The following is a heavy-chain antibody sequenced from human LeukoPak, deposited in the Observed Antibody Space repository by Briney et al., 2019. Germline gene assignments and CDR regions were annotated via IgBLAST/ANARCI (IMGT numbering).Heavy chain of an antibody. CDR3: APYDFWSGIPL. J-gene: IGHJ4*02. Sequence: ASVKVSCKVSGYTLTELSMHWVRQAPGKGLEWMGGFDPEDGEAIYAQKFQGRVTMTEDTSADTAYMELSSLRSEDTAVYYCAPYDFWSGIPLWGQGTLVTVSS. CDR2: FDPEDGEA. V-gene: IGHV1-24*01. CDR1: GYTLTELS. D-gene: IGHD3-3*01.